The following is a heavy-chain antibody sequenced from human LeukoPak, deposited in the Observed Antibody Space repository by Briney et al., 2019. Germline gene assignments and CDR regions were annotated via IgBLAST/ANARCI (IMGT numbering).Heavy chain of an antibody. CDR1: GFTFSSYA. Sequence: PGRSLRLSCAASGFTFSSYAMHWVRQAPGKGLEWVAVISYDGSNKYYADSVEGRFTISRDNSKNTLYLQMNSLRAEDTAVYYCARKGVLMVYARPYYFDYWGQGTLVTVSS. V-gene: IGHV3-30-3*01. D-gene: IGHD2-8*01. J-gene: IGHJ4*02. CDR3: ARKGVLMVYARPYYFDY. CDR2: ISYDGSNK.